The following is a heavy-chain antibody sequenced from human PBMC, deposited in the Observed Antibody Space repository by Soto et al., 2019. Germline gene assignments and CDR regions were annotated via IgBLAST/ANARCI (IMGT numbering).Heavy chain of an antibody. D-gene: IGHD6-19*01. CDR1: GGSISSSNW. J-gene: IGHJ5*02. V-gene: IGHV4-4*02. CDR3: ARDVGYSSGWYGGNWFDP. CDR2: IYHSGST. Sequence: SETLSLTCAVSGGSISSSNWWSWVRQPPGKGLEWIGEIYHSGSTNYNPSLKSRVTISVDKSKNQFSLKLSSVTAADTAVYYCARDVGYSSGWYGGNWFDPWGQGTLVTVSS.